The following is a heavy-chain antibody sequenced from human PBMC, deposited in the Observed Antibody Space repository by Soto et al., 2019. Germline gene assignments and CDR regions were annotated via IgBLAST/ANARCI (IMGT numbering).Heavy chain of an antibody. D-gene: IGHD5-18*01. Sequence: GESLKISCQASGYPFTNYWIGWVRQMPGGVLEWVGLIFPRDSDTRYSPSFEGQVTISTDTSIAPASLQWRRLEASDSAIYFCARLASLPQPIDLWGQGTPVTVSS. V-gene: IGHV5-51*01. CDR2: IFPRDSDT. CDR3: ARLASLPQPIDL. CDR1: GYPFTNYW. J-gene: IGHJ5*02.